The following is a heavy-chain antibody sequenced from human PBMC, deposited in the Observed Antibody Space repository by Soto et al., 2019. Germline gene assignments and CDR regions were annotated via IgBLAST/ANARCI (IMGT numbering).Heavy chain of an antibody. CDR1: GGSISSSGYY. D-gene: IGHD6-19*01. J-gene: IGHJ4*02. CDR3: ARGGSGWFFDY. V-gene: IGHV4-39*01. CDR2: MHYSGST. Sequence: QLQLQESGPGLVKPSETLSLICTVSGGSISSSGYYWGWIRQPPGKGLEWIGSMHYSGSTYYNPSLKSRVPIALATSNNQFSLTLNSVTASDTAVYYCARGGSGWFFDYWGQGTLVTVSS.